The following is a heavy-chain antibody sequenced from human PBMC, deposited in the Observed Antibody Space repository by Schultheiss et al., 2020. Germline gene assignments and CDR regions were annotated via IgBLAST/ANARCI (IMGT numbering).Heavy chain of an antibody. CDR1: GGSINSGGYY. D-gene: IGHD1-7*01. Sequence: SETLSLTCAVSGGSINSGGYYWNWIRQHPGKGLEWIGYIYYSGSTYYNPSLKSRLTVSLDTSKNQFSLKLISVTAADTAVYYCAIGRMITGTTGVRGAFDIWGQETKVTV. V-gene: IGHV4-31*11. CDR2: IYYSGST. CDR3: AIGRMITGTTGVRGAFDI. J-gene: IGHJ3*02.